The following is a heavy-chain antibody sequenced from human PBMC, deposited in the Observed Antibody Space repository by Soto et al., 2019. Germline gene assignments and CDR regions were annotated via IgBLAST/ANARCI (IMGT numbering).Heavy chain of an antibody. CDR3: AKIQSPQYSGYDHRAV. J-gene: IGHJ6*04. CDR2: ISGSGGST. CDR1: GFTFSSYA. V-gene: IGHV3-23*01. D-gene: IGHD5-12*01. Sequence: PGGSLRLSCAASGFTFSSYAMSWVRQAPGKGLEWVSAISGSGGSTYYADSVKGRFTISRDNSKNTLYLQMNSLRAEDTAVYYCAKIQSPQYSGYDHRAVWGKGTTVTVSS.